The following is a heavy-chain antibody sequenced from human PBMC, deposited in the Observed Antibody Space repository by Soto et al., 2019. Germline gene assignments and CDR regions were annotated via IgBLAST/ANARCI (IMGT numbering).Heavy chain of an antibody. D-gene: IGHD1-1*01. CDR3: ARDRLRYNWNDFPYYYYGMDL. V-gene: IGHV3-30-3*01. Sequence: AGGALRLSCAASGVTFSSYAMHWVRQAPGKGVEWGAVISYDGSNKYYAESVKGRFTISRDNSKNTLYLQMNSLRTEDTAVYYCARDRLRYNWNDFPYYYYGMDLRGQGTTVTVSS. J-gene: IGHJ6*02. CDR1: GVTFSSYA. CDR2: ISYDGSNK.